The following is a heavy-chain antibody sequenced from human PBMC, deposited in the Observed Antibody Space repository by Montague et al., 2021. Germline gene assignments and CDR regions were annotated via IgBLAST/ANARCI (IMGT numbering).Heavy chain of an antibody. V-gene: IGHV4-4*02. D-gene: IGHD2-15*01. J-gene: IGHJ6*02. Sequence: SETLSLTCAVSGDSINTPNWWTWVRQFPRKGLEWIREVYHTGSTNYKPPLKSRVTLSVAKSKNQFSLKMTSVTAADTAIYYCARRGGYSARQYSGWDVWGQGSTVTVSS. CDR2: VYHTGST. CDR1: GDSINTPNW. CDR3: ARRGGYSARQYSGWDV.